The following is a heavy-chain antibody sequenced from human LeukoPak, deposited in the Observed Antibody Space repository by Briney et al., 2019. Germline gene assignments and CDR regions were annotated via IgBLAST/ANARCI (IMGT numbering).Heavy chain of an antibody. V-gene: IGHV3-7*01. J-gene: IGHJ4*02. CDR2: IEQDGTKE. Sequence: GGYLRLSCAAPGLTITTHWMTWVRQAPEKGLEWVATIEQDGTKEDYVDSVKGRFTISRDNAKNSLYLQMNSLRADDTAVYYCVRDFDYWGQGTLVTVSS. CDR3: VRDFDY. CDR1: GLTITTHW.